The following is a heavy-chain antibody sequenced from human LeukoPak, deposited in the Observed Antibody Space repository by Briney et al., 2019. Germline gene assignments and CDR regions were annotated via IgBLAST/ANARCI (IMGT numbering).Heavy chain of an antibody. D-gene: IGHD6-19*01. Sequence: SETLSLTCTVSGYSISSGYYWGWIRQPPGKGLEWIGSVYHSGSTYYNPSLKSRLTISVDTSKNQFSLKLSSVTAADTAVYYCASGVAVAGTNYWGQGTLVTVSS. CDR1: GYSISSGYY. J-gene: IGHJ4*02. CDR2: VYHSGST. V-gene: IGHV4-38-2*02. CDR3: ASGVAVAGTNY.